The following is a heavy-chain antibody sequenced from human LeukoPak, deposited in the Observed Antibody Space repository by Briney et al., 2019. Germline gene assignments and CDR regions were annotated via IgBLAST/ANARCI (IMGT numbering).Heavy chain of an antibody. D-gene: IGHD3-16*02. V-gene: IGHV4-34*01. CDR3: ARRSPVWGSYQRYGAFDI. CDR1: GGSFSGYY. Sequence: SGTLSLTRAVYGGSFSGYYWSWIRQPPGKGLEWIGEINHSGSTHYNPSLKSRVTISVDTSKNQFSLKLSSVTAADTAVYYCARRSPVWGSYQRYGAFDIWGQGTMVTVSS. J-gene: IGHJ3*02. CDR2: INHSGST.